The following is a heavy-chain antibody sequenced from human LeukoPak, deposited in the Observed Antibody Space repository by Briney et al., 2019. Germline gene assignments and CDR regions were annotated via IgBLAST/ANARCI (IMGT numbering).Heavy chain of an antibody. CDR2: INPNSGGT. Sequence: ASVKVSCKASGYTFTGYYMHWVRQAPGQGLEWMGRINPNSGGTNYAQKFQGRVTMTRDTSISTAYMELSRLRSDDTAVYYCARIPRYCSGGSCYSRYWFDRWGQGTLVTVSS. CDR3: ARIPRYCSGGSCYSRYWFDR. CDR1: GYTFTGYY. D-gene: IGHD2-15*01. J-gene: IGHJ5*02. V-gene: IGHV1-2*06.